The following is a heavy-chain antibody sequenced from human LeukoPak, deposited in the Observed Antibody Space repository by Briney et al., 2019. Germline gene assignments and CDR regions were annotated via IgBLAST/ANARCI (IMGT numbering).Heavy chain of an antibody. D-gene: IGHD4-17*01. Sequence: ASVKVSCKASGYTFTSYDINWVRQATGQGLEWMGWMNPNSGNTGYAQKFQGRVTMTRNTSISTAYMELSSLRSEDTAVYYCAVEDDYGDYGVQGAFDIGGQGTMVTVSS. CDR1: GYTFTSYD. V-gene: IGHV1-8*01. CDR2: MNPNSGNT. CDR3: AVEDDYGDYGVQGAFDI. J-gene: IGHJ3*02.